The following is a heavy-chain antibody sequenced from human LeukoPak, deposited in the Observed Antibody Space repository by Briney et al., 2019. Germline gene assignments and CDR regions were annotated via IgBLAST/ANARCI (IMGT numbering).Heavy chain of an antibody. V-gene: IGHV4-39*01. CDR1: GGSISSSSYY. CDR2: IYYSGST. Sequence: SETLSLTCTVSGGSISSSSYYWGWIRQSPGKGLEWIGSIYYSGSTYYNPSLKSRVTISVDTSKNQFSLKLSSVTAADTAVYYCARSMGYDSSGYYGVFDYWGQGTLVTVSS. CDR3: ARSMGYDSSGYYGVFDY. J-gene: IGHJ4*02. D-gene: IGHD3-22*01.